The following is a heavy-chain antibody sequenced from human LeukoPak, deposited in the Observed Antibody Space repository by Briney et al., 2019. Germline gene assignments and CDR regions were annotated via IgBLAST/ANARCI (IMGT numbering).Heavy chain of an antibody. Sequence: PGGSLRLSCAPSGFTFNTYEMNWVRQAPGKGLEWLSSISSLGRGMYYADSVKGRFTISRDNARNSLYLQMNRLRVEDTALYYWARDDSTVTRFDFWGQGTLVTVSS. CDR3: ARDDSTVTRFDF. D-gene: IGHD4-17*01. CDR1: GFTFNTYE. V-gene: IGHV3-48*03. CDR2: ISSLGRGM. J-gene: IGHJ4*02.